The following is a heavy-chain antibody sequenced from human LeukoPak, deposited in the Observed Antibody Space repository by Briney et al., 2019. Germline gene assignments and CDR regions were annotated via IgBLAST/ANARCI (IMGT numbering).Heavy chain of an antibody. CDR1: GGSISSYY. V-gene: IGHV4-59*01. CDR3: ARTTGYSSGRFDP. J-gene: IGHJ5*02. D-gene: IGHD6-19*01. Sequence: PSETLSLTCTVSGGSISSYYWSWIRQPPGKGLEWIGCIYDSGSTNYNPSLKSRVTISVDTSRNQVSLKLSSVTAADTAVYYCARTTGYSSGRFDPWGQGTLVTVSS. CDR2: IYDSGST.